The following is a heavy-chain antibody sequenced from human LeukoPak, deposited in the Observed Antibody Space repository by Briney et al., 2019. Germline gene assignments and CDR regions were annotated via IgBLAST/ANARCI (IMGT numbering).Heavy chain of an antibody. CDR3: ARYLNSGPEDF. V-gene: IGHV3-74*01. D-gene: IGHD1-26*01. Sequence: GGSLRLSCAASGFTFSSYWMHWVRQAPGKGLVWVSLISGDGSSTYYADSVKGRFTISRDNAKNSLFLQMNSLRVDDTAIYYCARYLNSGPEDFWGQGTLVTVSS. CDR2: ISGDGSST. CDR1: GFTFSSYW. J-gene: IGHJ4*02.